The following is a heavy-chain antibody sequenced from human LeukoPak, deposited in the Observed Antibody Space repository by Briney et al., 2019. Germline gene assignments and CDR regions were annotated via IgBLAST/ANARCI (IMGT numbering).Heavy chain of an antibody. V-gene: IGHV4-31*01. CDR3: ARGGYSGFDFNFDY. J-gene: IGHJ4*02. CDR1: GGSVTIGGHY. D-gene: IGHD5-12*01. Sequence: SSQTLSLTCTVSGGSVTIGGHYWTWIRQLPGKGLEWIGYIFHTGTTYYNPSLKSQISMSLDTSKNQLYLKLRSVTAADTAIYFCARGGYSGFDFNFDYWGQGTLVTVSS. CDR2: IFHTGTT.